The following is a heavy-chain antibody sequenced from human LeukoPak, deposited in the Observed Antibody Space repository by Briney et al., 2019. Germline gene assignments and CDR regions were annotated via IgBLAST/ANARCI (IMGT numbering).Heavy chain of an antibody. Sequence: GGSLRLSCAASGFTFSSYAMYWVRQAPEKGLEWVSGISGSGGSTYYADSVKGRLTISRDNSKNTLYLQMNSLRAEDTAVYYCAKDRGYSSSSASVFDYWGQGTLVTVSS. CDR1: GFTFSSYA. CDR2: ISGSGGST. J-gene: IGHJ4*02. V-gene: IGHV3-23*01. CDR3: AKDRGYSSSSASVFDY. D-gene: IGHD6-6*01.